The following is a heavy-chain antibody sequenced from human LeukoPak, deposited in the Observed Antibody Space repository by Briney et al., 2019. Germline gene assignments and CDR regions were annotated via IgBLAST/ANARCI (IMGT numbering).Heavy chain of an antibody. CDR3: ARVPLSGASGHYYPH. D-gene: IGHD3-22*01. CDR2: ISTHDDNT. Sequence: VASVKVSCKASAYTFTKYGISWVRQAPGQGLEYMAWISTHDDNTNYAQKFQGRVTMTTDTSTNTAYMELNSLDSEDTAVYYCARVPLSGASGHYYPHWGQGTLVTVSS. J-gene: IGHJ1*01. CDR1: AYTFTKYG. V-gene: IGHV1-18*04.